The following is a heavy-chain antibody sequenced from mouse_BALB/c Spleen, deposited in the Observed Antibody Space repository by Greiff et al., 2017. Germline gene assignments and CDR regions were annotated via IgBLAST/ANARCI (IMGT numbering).Heavy chain of an antibody. V-gene: IGHV1S56*01. CDR3: ARGAPMDY. CDR2: IYPGNVNT. J-gene: IGHJ4*01. D-gene: IGHD3-1*01. Sequence: VKLQESGPELVKPGASVRISCKASGYTFTSYYIHWVKQRPGQGLEWIGWIYPGNVNTKYNEKFKGKATLTADKSSSTAYMQLSSLTSEDSAVYFCARGAPMDYWGQGTSVTVSS. CDR1: GYTFTSYY.